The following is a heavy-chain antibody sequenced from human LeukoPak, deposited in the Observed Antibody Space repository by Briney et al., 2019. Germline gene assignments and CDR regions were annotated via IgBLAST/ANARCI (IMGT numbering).Heavy chain of an antibody. Sequence: PSETLSLTGAVYGGSFSGYYWSWIRQPPGKGLEWIGEINHSGSTNYNPSLKSRVTISVDTSKNQFSLKLSSVTAADTAVYYCAIGHTRIAARGRFDYWGQGTLVTVSS. CDR2: INHSGST. V-gene: IGHV4-34*01. CDR1: GGSFSGYY. D-gene: IGHD6-6*01. CDR3: AIGHTRIAARGRFDY. J-gene: IGHJ4*02.